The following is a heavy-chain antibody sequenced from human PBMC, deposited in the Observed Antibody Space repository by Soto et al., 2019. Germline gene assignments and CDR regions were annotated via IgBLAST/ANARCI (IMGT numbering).Heavy chain of an antibody. CDR3: ARSKYSDSNGYLNWFDP. CDR1: GGSISSGGYY. Sequence: QVQLQESGPGLVKPSQTLSLTCSVSGGSISSGGYYWSWIRLHPGQGLEWIGYIYYSGSTYYNPSLKSRVTISVDTSKNQFSLRLSSVTAADTAVYYCARSKYSDSNGYLNWFDPWGQGTLVTVSS. V-gene: IGHV4-31*03. CDR2: IYYSGST. J-gene: IGHJ5*02. D-gene: IGHD3-22*01.